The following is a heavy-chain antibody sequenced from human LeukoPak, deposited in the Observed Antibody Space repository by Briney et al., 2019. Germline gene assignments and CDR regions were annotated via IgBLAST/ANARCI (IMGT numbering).Heavy chain of an antibody. CDR1: GYRFTNYW. D-gene: IGHD3-10*01. Sequence: GESLKISCKGSGYRFTNYWIGWVRQMPGKGLEWMGIIYPGDSDTRYSTSFQGQVTMSADKSISTAYLQWSSLKASDTAMYYCARRDGYYYGSGGYYFDQWGQGTLVTVSS. CDR3: ARRDGYYYGSGGYYFDQ. CDR2: IYPGDSDT. V-gene: IGHV5-51*01. J-gene: IGHJ4*02.